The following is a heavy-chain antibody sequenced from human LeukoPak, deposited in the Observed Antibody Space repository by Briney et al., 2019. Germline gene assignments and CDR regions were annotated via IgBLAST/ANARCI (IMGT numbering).Heavy chain of an antibody. Sequence: GGSLRLSCAASGFTFSSYGMHWVRQAPGKGLEWVAVISYDGSNKYYADSVKGRFTISRDNSKNTLYLQMNSLRAEDTAVYYCAKDAEYYGSGSLFDYWGQGTLVTVSS. CDR1: GFTFSSYG. V-gene: IGHV3-30*18. CDR3: AKDAEYYGSGSLFDY. D-gene: IGHD3-10*01. J-gene: IGHJ4*02. CDR2: ISYDGSNK.